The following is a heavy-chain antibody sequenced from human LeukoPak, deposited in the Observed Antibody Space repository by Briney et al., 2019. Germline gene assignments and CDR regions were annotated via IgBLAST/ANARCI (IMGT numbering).Heavy chain of an antibody. CDR3: ATGGRYYDSSGYTSH. D-gene: IGHD3-22*01. Sequence: GGSLRLSCAASGFTFSDYAMNWVRQAPGKGLEWVSSISSSSSYIYYADSVKGRFTISRDNAKNSLYLQMNSLRAEDTAVYYCATGGRYYDSSGYTSHWGQGTLVTVSS. V-gene: IGHV3-21*01. CDR1: GFTFSDYA. CDR2: ISSSSSYI. J-gene: IGHJ4*02.